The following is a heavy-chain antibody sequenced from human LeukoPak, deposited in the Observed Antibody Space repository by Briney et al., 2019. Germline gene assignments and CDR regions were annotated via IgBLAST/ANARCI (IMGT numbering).Heavy chain of an antibody. CDR1: GGSISSGGYY. V-gene: IGHV4-30-4*08. Sequence: SQTLSLTCTVSGGSISSGGYYWSWIRQPPGKGLEWIGYIYYSGSTYYNPSLKSRVTISVDTSKNQFSLKLSSVTAADTAVYYCARADRITIFGVVIIHWGQGTLVTVSS. J-gene: IGHJ4*02. CDR3: ARADRITIFGVVIIH. CDR2: IYYSGST. D-gene: IGHD3-3*01.